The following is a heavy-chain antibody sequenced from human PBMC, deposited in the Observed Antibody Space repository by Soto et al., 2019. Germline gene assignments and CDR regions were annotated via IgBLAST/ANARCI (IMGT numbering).Heavy chain of an antibody. CDR1: GFTFDDYV. CDR2: ISWNSGVI. D-gene: IGHD6-19*01. CDR3: AKDIVPYSTGWYYFDQ. Sequence: EVHLVESGGGLVQPGRSLRLSCAASGFTFDDYVMHWVRQPPGKGLEWVSGISWNSGVIVYADSVKGRFTISRDNAKNSLYLQMNSLRPEDTAFYYCAKDIVPYSTGWYYFDQWGQGTLVTVSS. V-gene: IGHV3-9*01. J-gene: IGHJ4*02.